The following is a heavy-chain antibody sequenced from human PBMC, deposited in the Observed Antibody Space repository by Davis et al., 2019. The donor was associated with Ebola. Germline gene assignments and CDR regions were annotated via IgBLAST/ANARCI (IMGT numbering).Heavy chain of an antibody. V-gene: IGHV1-46*01. J-gene: IGHJ4*02. CDR2: IDFRGEST. CDR3: ARAYGSGIYYRYYFDY. Sequence: ASVKVSCKASGYSFISYYIHWVRQAPGQGLEWMGTIDFRGESTTYAQNFQGRLTMTRDTSTTTGFVELSSLRSEDTAVYYCARAYGSGIYYRYYFDYWGQGTLVTVSS. CDR1: GYSFISYY. D-gene: IGHD3-10*01.